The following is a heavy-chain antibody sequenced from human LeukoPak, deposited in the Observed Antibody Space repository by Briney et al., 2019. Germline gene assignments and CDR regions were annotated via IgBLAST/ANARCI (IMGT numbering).Heavy chain of an antibody. J-gene: IGHJ4*02. V-gene: IGHV3-48*01. CDR1: GFKFSDHY. D-gene: IGHD3-10*01. CDR2: ISSSSSTI. CDR3: ASRDMVRGVMGGY. Sequence: GGSLRLSCAASGFKFSDHYIDWVRQAPGKGLEWVSYISSSSSTIYYADSVKGRFTISRDNAKNSLYLQMNSLRAEDTAVYYCASRDMVRGVMGGYWGQGTLVTVSS.